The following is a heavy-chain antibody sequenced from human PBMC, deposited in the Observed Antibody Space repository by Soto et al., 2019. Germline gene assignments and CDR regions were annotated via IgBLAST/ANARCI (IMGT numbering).Heavy chain of an antibody. D-gene: IGHD3-10*02. Sequence: ASVKVSCKASGYIFSSHCIYWVRQVPGQGLQWTGIINPGGGRTAYAQKFQGRVTLTRDMSTSTVYMELTSLTYDDTAVYYCARDVSGPGATYVMDVWGQGTTVTVSS. CDR2: INPGGGRT. V-gene: IGHV1-46*01. CDR1: GYIFSSHC. J-gene: IGHJ6*02. CDR3: ARDVSGPGATYVMDV.